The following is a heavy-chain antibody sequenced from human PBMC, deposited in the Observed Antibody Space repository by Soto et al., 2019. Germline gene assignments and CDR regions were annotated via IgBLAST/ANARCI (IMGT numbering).Heavy chain of an antibody. Sequence: SETLSLTCIVSGDSINSRYWSWIRQPPGKGLEWIGYIYYSGSTNYNPSLKSRVTISVDTSKNQFSLKLSSVTATDTAVYYCAISGYDYYYYGMAVWGQGTTVTVSS. CDR2: IYYSGST. V-gene: IGHV4-59*11. CDR3: AISGYDYYYYGMAV. J-gene: IGHJ6*02. D-gene: IGHD5-12*01. CDR1: GDSINSRY.